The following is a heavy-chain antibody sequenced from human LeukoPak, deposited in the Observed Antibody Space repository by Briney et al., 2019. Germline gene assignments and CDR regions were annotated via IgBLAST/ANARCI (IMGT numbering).Heavy chain of an antibody. V-gene: IGHV3-30*14. CDR3: AREAYYDSSGYYYGY. D-gene: IGHD3-22*01. CDR2: ISYDGSNK. J-gene: IGHJ4*02. CDR1: GFTFSSYI. Sequence: GGSLRLSCAASGFTFSSYIMHWVRQAPGKGLEWVAVISYDGSNKYYADSVKGRFTISRDNSKNRLYLQMGSLRAEDMAVYYCAREAYYDSSGYYYGYWGQGTLVTVSS.